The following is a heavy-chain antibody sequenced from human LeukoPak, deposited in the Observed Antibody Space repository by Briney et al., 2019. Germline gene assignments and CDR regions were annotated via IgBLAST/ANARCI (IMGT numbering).Heavy chain of an antibody. Sequence: SSETLSLTCTVSGDSISSYYWSWIRQPPGKGLEWIGYIYYSGSTNYNPSLKSRVTISVDTSKNQFSLKLSSVTAADTAVYYCARGPLYYFDYWGQGTLVTVSS. CDR3: ARGPLYYFDY. J-gene: IGHJ4*02. CDR1: GDSISSYY. V-gene: IGHV4-59*01. CDR2: IYYSGST.